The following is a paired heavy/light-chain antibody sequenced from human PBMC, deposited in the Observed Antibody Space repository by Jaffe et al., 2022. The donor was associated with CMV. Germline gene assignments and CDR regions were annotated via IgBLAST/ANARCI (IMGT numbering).Heavy chain of an antibody. CDR1: GYTFTDNH. V-gene: IGHV1-2*02. CDR2: VNPNNGGT. Sequence: QVQLVQSGAEVKKPGASVKVSCKASGYTFTDNHIHWVRQAPGQGLEWMGWVNPNNGGTLYAQKFQGRVTMTRDTSINTAYMELSRLRSDDTAVYYCARHPIGSDWYGYFDLWGRGTLVTVSS. D-gene: IGHD6-19*01. J-gene: IGHJ2*01. CDR3: ARHPIGSDWYGYFDL.
Light chain of an antibody. Sequence: HSALTQPDSVSGSPGQAITISCNGTKSDVGSYDLVSWHQQHPGKVPRLIIYDVNKRPSGVSDRFSGSKSDYTASLTISGLQAEDEAAYHCCSYAGGGTLVFGGGTKLTVL. CDR2: DVN. V-gene: IGLV2-23*02. CDR1: KSDVGSYDL. J-gene: IGLJ3*02. CDR3: CSYAGGGTLV.